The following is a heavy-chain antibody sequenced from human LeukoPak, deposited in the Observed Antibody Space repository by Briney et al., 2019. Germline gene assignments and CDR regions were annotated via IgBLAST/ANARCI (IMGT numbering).Heavy chain of an antibody. CDR3: ARDSYYDYVWGSYRPWYFDY. Sequence: GGSLRLSCAASGFTFSSYSMNWGRQAPGKGLGWGSYISSSSSTIYYADSVKGRFTISRDNAKNSLYLQMNSLRDEDTAVYYCARDSYYDYVWGSYRPWYFDYWGQGTLVTVSS. CDR2: ISSSSSTI. D-gene: IGHD3-16*02. CDR1: GFTFSSYS. V-gene: IGHV3-48*02. J-gene: IGHJ4*02.